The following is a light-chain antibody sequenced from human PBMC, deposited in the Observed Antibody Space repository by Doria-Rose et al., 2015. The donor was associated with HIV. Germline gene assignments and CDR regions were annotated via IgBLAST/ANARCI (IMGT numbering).Light chain of an antibody. CDR3: QQYHSFPWT. V-gene: IGKV1-5*03. CDR2: KTS. CDR1: QTIRNW. Sequence: DNRVTQSPSTLSASVGDRVTITCRASQTIRNWLAWYQQKPGKAPKLLIYKTSYLEIGVPSRFSGSGSGTEFTLTITSLQPDDFATYFCQQYHSFPWTFGQGTKVEI. J-gene: IGKJ1*01.